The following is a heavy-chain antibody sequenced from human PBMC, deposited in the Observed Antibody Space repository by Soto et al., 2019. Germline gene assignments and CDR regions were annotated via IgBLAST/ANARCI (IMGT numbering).Heavy chain of an antibody. CDR2: ISSSGSTI. CDR3: ARLGYCSGGSCYSPTGPFDY. J-gene: IGHJ4*02. V-gene: IGHV3-11*01. D-gene: IGHD2-15*01. Sequence: GESLKISCAASGFTFSDYYMSWIRQAPGKGLEWVSYISSSGSTIYYADSAKGRFTISRDNAKNSLYLQMNSLRAEDTAVYYCARLGYCSGGSCYSPTGPFDYWGQGTLVTVSS. CDR1: GFTFSDYY.